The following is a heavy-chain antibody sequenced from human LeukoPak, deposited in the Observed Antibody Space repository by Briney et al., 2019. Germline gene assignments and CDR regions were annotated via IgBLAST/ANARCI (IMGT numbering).Heavy chain of an antibody. CDR3: ARSRFYFDY. J-gene: IGHJ4*02. CDR1: GFTFSTYW. Sequence: GGSLRLSCAAPGFTFSTYWMGWVRQAPGKGLEWVAKIKPDGSEKDHVDSVKGRFTISRDNAKNSLYLQLNSLRAEDTAVYYCARSRFYFDYWGQGTLVTVSS. V-gene: IGHV3-7*01. CDR2: IKPDGSEK.